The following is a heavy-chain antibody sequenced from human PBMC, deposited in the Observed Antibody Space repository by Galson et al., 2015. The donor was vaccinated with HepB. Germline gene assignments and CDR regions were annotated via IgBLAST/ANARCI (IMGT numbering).Heavy chain of an antibody. J-gene: IGHJ4*02. D-gene: IGHD6-6*01. CDR1: GYTFTSYA. CDR3: ARGGLYSSSPGVY. V-gene: IGHV1-3*01. CDR2: INAGNGNT. Sequence: SVKVSCKASGYTFTSYAMHWVRQAPGQRLEWMGWINAGNGNTKYSQKFQGRVTITRDTSASTAYMELSSLRSEDTAVYYCARGGLYSSSPGVYWGQGTLVTVSS.